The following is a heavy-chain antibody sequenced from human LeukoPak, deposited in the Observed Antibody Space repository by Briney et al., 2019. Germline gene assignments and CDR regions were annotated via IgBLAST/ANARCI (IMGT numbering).Heavy chain of an antibody. CDR3: AKNYGDSNWFDP. J-gene: IGHJ5*02. CDR1: GYSVSSNSAA. Sequence: SQTLPVTCAISGYSVSSNSAAWNWIRQSPSRGLEWLGRTYYRSNWFNDFALSVKRRITINPDTSKNQFSLQLNSVTPEDTAVYYCAKNYGDSNWFDPWGQGTLVTVSS. D-gene: IGHD4-17*01. V-gene: IGHV6-1*01. CDR2: TYYRSNWFN.